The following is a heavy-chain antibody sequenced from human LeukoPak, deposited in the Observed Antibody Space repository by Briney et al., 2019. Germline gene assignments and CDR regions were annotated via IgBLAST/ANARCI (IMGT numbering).Heavy chain of an antibody. D-gene: IGHD3-10*01. J-gene: IGHJ3*01. CDR3: ARNYGSGRGSDALDV. CDR1: GFTFSNYG. V-gene: IGHV3-33*01. CDR2: IWYDGNNK. Sequence: GGSLRLSCAASGFTFSNYGMHWVRQAPGKGLEWVAVIWYDGNNKNYADSVKGRFTISRDNSKNTLYLQMNSLRAEDTAVYYCARNYGSGRGSDALDVWGQGTMVTVSS.